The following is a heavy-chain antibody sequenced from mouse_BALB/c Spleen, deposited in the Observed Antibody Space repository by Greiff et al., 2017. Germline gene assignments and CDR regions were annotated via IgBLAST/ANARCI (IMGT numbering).Heavy chain of an antibody. D-gene: IGHD2-14*01. Sequence: EVQLVESGGDLVKPGGSLKLSCAASGFTFSSYGMSWVRQTPDKRLEWVATISSGGSYTYYPDSVKGRFTISRDNAKNTLYLQMSSLKSEDTAMYYCAKRVRQGYFDYWGQGTTLTVSS. J-gene: IGHJ2*01. CDR3: AKRVRQGYFDY. V-gene: IGHV5-6*01. CDR1: GFTFSSYG. CDR2: ISSGGSYT.